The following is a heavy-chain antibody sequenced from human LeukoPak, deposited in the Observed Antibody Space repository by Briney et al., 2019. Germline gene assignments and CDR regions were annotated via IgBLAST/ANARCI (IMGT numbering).Heavy chain of an antibody. CDR2: IYYSGST. CDR3: ARVTLVGDANYYGKDV. CDR1: GDSISGYY. J-gene: IGHJ6*04. Sequence: SETLSLTCTVSGDSISGYYWSWIRQPPGKGLECIGHIYYSGSTAYNPSLKSRVTISVDTSRNQFSLRLSSVTAADTAVYYCARVTLVGDANYYGKDVWGKGTTVTVSS. D-gene: IGHD2-2*01. V-gene: IGHV4-59*13.